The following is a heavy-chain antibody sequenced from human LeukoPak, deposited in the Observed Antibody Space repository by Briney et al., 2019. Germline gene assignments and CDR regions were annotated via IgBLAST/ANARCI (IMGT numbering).Heavy chain of an antibody. V-gene: IGHV4-31*03. D-gene: IGHD4-17*01. CDR3: ARADYGDYVRWFDP. Sequence: PSQTLSLTCTVSGGSISSGGYYWSWIRQHPGKGLEWIGYICYSGSTYYNPSLKSRVTISVDTSKNQFSLKLSSVTAADTAVYYCARADYGDYVRWFDPWGQGTLVTVSS. CDR2: ICYSGST. J-gene: IGHJ5*02. CDR1: GGSISSGGYY.